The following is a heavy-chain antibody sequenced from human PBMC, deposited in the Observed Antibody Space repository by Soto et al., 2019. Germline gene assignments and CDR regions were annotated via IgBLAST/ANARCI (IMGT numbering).Heavy chain of an antibody. CDR3: ARVHLGVVGPAAIRFDY. CDR2: IKQDGSEK. Sequence: EVQLVESGGGLVQPGGSLRLSCAASGFTFSSYWMSWVRQAPGKGLEWVANIKQDGSEKYYVDSVKGRFTISRDNAKNSLYLQMNSLRAEDTAVYYCARVHLGVVGPAAIRFDYWGQGTLVTVSS. J-gene: IGHJ4*02. CDR1: GFTFSSYW. D-gene: IGHD2-2*02. V-gene: IGHV3-7*01.